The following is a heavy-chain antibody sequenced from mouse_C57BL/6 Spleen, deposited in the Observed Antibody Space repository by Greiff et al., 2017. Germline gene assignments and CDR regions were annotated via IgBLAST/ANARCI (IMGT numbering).Heavy chain of an antibody. D-gene: IGHD1-1*01. CDR1: GYTFTSYW. CDR2: IDPSDSET. Sequence: QVQLQQSGAELVRPGSSVKLSCKASGYTFTSYWMHWVKQRPIQGLEWIGNIDPSDSETHYNQKFKDKATLTVDKSSSTAYMQLSSLTSEDSAVYYCARGDTTVVPSYWGQGTLVTVSA. V-gene: IGHV1-52*01. J-gene: IGHJ3*01. CDR3: ARGDTTVVPSY.